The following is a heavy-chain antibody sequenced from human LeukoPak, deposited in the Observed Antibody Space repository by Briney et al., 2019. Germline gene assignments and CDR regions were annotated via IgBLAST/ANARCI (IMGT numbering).Heavy chain of an antibody. CDR2: IKTDGGET. Sequence: TGGSLRLSCVASRFTFRNYWMTWVRQAPGKGLERVANIKTDGGETYYIEPVKGRFTISRDNARNSLYLQMNSLTVDDTAVYYCARDMGWQQFDQWGQGTLVTVSS. D-gene: IGHD5-24*01. CDR3: ARDMGWQQFDQ. CDR1: RFTFRNYW. J-gene: IGHJ4*02. V-gene: IGHV3-7*01.